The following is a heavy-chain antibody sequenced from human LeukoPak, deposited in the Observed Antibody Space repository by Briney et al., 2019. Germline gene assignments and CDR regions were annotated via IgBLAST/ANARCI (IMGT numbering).Heavy chain of an antibody. CDR3: ARYCSGGSCYQVINDALDI. Sequence: GGSLRLSCAASGFTFSSYSMNWVRQAPGKGLEWVSSISGSSSYIYYADSVKGRFTISRDNAKNSLYLQMNSLRAEDTAVYYCARYCSGGSCYQVINDALDIWGQGTMVTVSS. J-gene: IGHJ3*02. D-gene: IGHD2-15*01. CDR1: GFTFSSYS. CDR2: ISGSSSYI. V-gene: IGHV3-21*01.